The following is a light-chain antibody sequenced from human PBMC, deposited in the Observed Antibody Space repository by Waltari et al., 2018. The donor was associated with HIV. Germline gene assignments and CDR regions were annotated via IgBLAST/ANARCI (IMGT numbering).Light chain of an antibody. V-gene: IGLV1-47*01. CDR2: RNY. CDR3: AVWDDSLSGRGV. Sequence: QSVLTQPPSASGTPGQRVTISCSGSSSNIGSKYVYWYQQLPGTAPKLLIYRNYQRPSGVPDRFSGSKSGTSASLAISGLRSEDEADYYCAVWDDSLSGRGVFGGGTKLTVL. J-gene: IGLJ2*01. CDR1: SSNIGSKY.